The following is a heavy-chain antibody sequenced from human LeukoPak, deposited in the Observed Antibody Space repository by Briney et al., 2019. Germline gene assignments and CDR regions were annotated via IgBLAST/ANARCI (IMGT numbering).Heavy chain of an antibody. CDR2: ISYDGSNK. J-gene: IGHJ4*02. D-gene: IGHD6-19*01. V-gene: IGHV3-30-3*01. Sequence: PGGSLRLSSEASGFTFSTYAMHWVRQAPGKGLEWVAVISYDGSNKYYADSVKGRFTISRDNSKNTLYLQMNSLRAEDTAVYYCARDPLRSGWYGYFDYWGQGTLVTVSS. CDR1: GFTFSTYA. CDR3: ARDPLRSGWYGYFDY.